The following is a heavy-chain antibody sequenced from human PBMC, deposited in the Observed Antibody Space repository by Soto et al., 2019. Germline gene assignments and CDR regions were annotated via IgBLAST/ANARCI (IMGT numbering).Heavy chain of an antibody. CDR2: IYYSGST. J-gene: IGHJ4*02. CDR1: GGSISSSSYY. D-gene: IGHD3-10*01. V-gene: IGHV4-39*01. CDR3: ARHYLWFGELWDPYYFDY. Sequence: QLQLQESGPGLVKPSETLSLTCTVSGGSISSSSYYWGWIRQPPGKGLEWIGSIYYSGSTYYNPSLKSRVTISVDTSKNQFSLKLSSVTAADTAVYYCARHYLWFGELWDPYYFDYWGQGTLVTVSS.